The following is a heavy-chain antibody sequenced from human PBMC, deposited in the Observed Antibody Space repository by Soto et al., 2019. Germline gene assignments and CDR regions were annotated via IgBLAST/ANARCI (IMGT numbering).Heavy chain of an antibody. D-gene: IGHD3-22*01. Sequence: SETLSLTCTLSGGSISSGGYYWSWIRQHPGKGLEWIGYIYYSGSTYYNPSLKSRVTISVDTSKNQFSLKLSSVTAADTAVYYCARGRGYYDSSGYYQHDAFDIWGQGTMVTVSS. CDR3: ARGRGYYDSSGYYQHDAFDI. CDR1: GGSISSGGYY. J-gene: IGHJ3*02. CDR2: IYYSGST. V-gene: IGHV4-31*03.